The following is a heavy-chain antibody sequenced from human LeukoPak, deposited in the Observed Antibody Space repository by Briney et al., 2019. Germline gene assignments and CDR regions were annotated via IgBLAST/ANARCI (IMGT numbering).Heavy chain of an antibody. CDR1: GASISSYC. CDR3: TGRNYGGYEH. J-gene: IGHJ4*02. V-gene: IGHV4-59*01. Sequence: SETLSLTCTVSGASISSYCWSWIRQPPGKGLEWIGYIYYSGRTNYNPSLKSRVTISVDTSKNQFSLKLSSVTAADTAVFQSTGRNYGGYEHCGQGTLVTVSS. D-gene: IGHD3-10*01. CDR2: IYYSGRT.